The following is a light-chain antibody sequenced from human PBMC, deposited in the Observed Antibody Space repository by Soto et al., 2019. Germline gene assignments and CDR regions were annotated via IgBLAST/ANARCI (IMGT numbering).Light chain of an antibody. Sequence: EIVLTQSPATLSVSPGERATLSCRASQSVSSNLSWYQQKPAQAPSLLIYGASTRATGIPARFSGSGSGTEFTITISSLQSEDSAVYYCQQYNNWPPWTFGQGTKVEIK. CDR1: QSVSSN. CDR3: QQYNNWPPWT. CDR2: GAS. V-gene: IGKV3-15*01. J-gene: IGKJ1*01.